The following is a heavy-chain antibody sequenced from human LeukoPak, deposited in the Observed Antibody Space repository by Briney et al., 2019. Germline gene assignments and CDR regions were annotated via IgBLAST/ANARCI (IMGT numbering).Heavy chain of an antibody. CDR1: GFTVSSNY. CDR3: AKGMYYYEYYFDY. J-gene: IGHJ4*02. D-gene: IGHD3-22*01. V-gene: IGHV3-53*01. Sequence: GGSLRLSCAASGFTVSSNYMSWVRQAPGKGLEWVSVIYSGGSTYYADSVKGRFTISRDNSKNTLYLQMNSLRAEDTAVYYCAKGMYYYEYYFDYWGQGTQVTVSS. CDR2: IYSGGST.